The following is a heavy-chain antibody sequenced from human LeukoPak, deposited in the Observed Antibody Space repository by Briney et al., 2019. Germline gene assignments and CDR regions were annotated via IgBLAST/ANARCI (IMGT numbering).Heavy chain of an antibody. D-gene: IGHD6-13*01. CDR1: GFTFSSYW. J-gene: IGHJ5*02. CDR3: ASNHRHRQLGNNWFDP. CDR2: IKQDGSEK. Sequence: GGSLRLSCAASGFTFSSYWMSWVRQAPGKGLEWVANIKQDGSEKYYVDSVKGRFTISRDNAKNSLYLQMNSLRAEDTAVYYCASNHRHRQLGNNWFDPWGQGTLVTVSS. V-gene: IGHV3-7*01.